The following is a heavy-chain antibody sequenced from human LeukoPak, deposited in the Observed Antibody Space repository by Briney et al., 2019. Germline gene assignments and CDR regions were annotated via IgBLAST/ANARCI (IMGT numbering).Heavy chain of an antibody. D-gene: IGHD6-13*01. CDR2: IWFDGSNQ. V-gene: IGHV3-33*01. CDR1: GFIFTSHG. Sequence: GGSLRLSCAASGFIFTSHGMHWVRQAPGKGLEWVAVIWFDGSNQFYADSVKGRSTISRDNSKNTLYLQMNSLRAEDTAVYYCARGPYSSSWYYFEYWGQGTLVTVSS. CDR3: ARGPYSSSWYYFEY. J-gene: IGHJ4*02.